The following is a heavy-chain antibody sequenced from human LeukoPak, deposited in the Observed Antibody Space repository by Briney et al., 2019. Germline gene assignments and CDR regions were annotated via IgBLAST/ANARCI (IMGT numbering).Heavy chain of an antibody. J-gene: IGHJ4*02. Sequence: ASVKVSCKASGYTFTSYYMHWVRQAPGQGLEWMGIINPSGGSTSYAQKFQGRVTMTRDTSTSTVYMELSSLRSEDTAVYYCARETRPSHYYDSSGYYAYWGQGTLVTVSS. CDR3: ARETRPSHYYDSSGYYAY. CDR1: GYTFTSYY. CDR2: INPSGGST. D-gene: IGHD3-22*01. V-gene: IGHV1-46*01.